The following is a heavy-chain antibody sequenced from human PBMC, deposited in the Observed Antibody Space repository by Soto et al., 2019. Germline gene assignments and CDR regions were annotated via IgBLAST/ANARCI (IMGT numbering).Heavy chain of an antibody. V-gene: IGHV4-30-4*01. CDR2: IYYSGST. Sequence: SETLSLTCTVSGGSISSGDYYWSWIRQPPGKGLEWIGYIYYSGSTYYNPSLNIRVTISVDTSKNQFSLKLSSVTAADTAVYYCARDHASESYGMDVWGQGTTVTVSS. J-gene: IGHJ6*02. CDR3: ARDHASESYGMDV. CDR1: GGSISSGDYY.